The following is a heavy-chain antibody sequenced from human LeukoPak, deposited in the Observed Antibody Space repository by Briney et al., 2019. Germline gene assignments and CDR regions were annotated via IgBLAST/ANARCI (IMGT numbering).Heavy chain of an antibody. J-gene: IGHJ5*02. CDR3: ARDRINMMVLVHDSGLDL. V-gene: IGHV3-30*01. CDR2: LSYDGSDR. Sequence: GGSLRLSCAASGFTLSEYGIHWVRQAPGKGLEWVAVLSYDGSDRYYADSVNGRFTISRDISSDTVSLQMNSLRVEDTALYFCARDRINMMVLVHDSGLDLWDQGTLVTVSS. D-gene: IGHD3-22*01. CDR1: GFTLSEYG.